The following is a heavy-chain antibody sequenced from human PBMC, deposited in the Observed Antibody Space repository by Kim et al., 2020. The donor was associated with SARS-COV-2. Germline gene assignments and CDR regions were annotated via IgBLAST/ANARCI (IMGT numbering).Heavy chain of an antibody. CDR1: GFTFSSYG. D-gene: IGHD6-19*01. CDR3: AKDPGIAVVTGLGFIL. CDR2: IWYDGSNK. V-gene: IGHV3-33*06. J-gene: IGHJ4*02. Sequence: GGSLRLSCAASGFTFSSYGMHWVRQAPGKGLEWVAVIWYDGSNKYYADSVKGRFTISRDNSKNTLYLQMNSLRAEDTAVYYCAKDPGIAVVTGLGFILWGQGTLVTVSS.